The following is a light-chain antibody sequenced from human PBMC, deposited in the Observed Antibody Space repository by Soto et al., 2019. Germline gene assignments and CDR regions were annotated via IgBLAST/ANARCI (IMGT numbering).Light chain of an antibody. CDR3: LLSFSDGRGI. V-gene: IGLV7-46*01. J-gene: IGLJ2*01. CDR1: TGAVTSGHY. CDR2: DTS. Sequence: QAVVTQESSLTVSPGGTVTLTCGSSTGAVTSGHYPYWFQQRPGQAPKTLIYDTSSKHSWTPARFSGSLLGRRAALTLAGAQPEDEADYYCLLSFSDGRGIFGGGTKLTVL.